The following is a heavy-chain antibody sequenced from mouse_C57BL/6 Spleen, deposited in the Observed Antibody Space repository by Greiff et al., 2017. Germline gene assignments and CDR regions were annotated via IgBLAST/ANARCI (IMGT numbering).Heavy chain of an antibody. CDR1: GYTFTSYG. CDR2: IYPRSGNT. D-gene: IGHD1-1*01. Sequence: QVQLKQSGAELARPGASVKLSCKASGYTFTSYGISWVKQRTGQGLEWIGEIYPRSGNTYYNERFKGKATLTADKSSSTAYMELRSLTSEDSAVYFCARDYYGSSYDYCAMDYWGQGTSVTVSS. V-gene: IGHV1-81*01. CDR3: ARDYYGSSYDYCAMDY. J-gene: IGHJ4*01.